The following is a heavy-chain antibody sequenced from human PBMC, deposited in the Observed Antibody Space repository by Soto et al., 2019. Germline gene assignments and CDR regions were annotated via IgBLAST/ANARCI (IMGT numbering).Heavy chain of an antibody. Sequence: SETLSLTCTVSGYSISSGSYWSWIRQHPGKGLEWIGYIYYSGSTYYNPSLKSRVTISVDTSKNQFSLKLTSVTAADTAVYYCARVRGGGPFDDWGQGTLVTVSS. J-gene: IGHJ4*02. CDR1: GYSISSGSY. CDR2: IYYSGST. V-gene: IGHV4-31*03. D-gene: IGHD1-26*01. CDR3: ARVRGGGPFDD.